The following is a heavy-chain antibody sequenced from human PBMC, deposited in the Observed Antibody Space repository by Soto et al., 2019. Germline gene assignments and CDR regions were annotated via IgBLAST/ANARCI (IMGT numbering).Heavy chain of an antibody. CDR3: AKVSSSWYAGFFDP. Sequence: EVQLLESGGGLVQPGGSLRLSCTDSGFTFSRHAMTWVRQAPGKGLEWVSGLSDSGGSIYYADSVKGRFTISRDNSMNTLYLQMNTLRAEDTAIYYCAKVSSSWYAGFFDPWGQGTLVTVSS. CDR2: LSDSGGSI. CDR1: GFTFSRHA. V-gene: IGHV3-23*01. D-gene: IGHD6-13*01. J-gene: IGHJ5*02.